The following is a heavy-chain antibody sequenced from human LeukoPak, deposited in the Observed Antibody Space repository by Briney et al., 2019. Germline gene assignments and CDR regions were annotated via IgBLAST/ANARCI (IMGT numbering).Heavy chain of an antibody. Sequence: SETLSLTCTVSGGSISSYYWTWIRQAPGKGLEWIGHIHYSGGTNYNPSLKSRVTIAVDTSKNQFSLKLSSVTAADTAVYHCARRGYSSGWCEGYFDYWGQGTLVTVSS. V-gene: IGHV4-59*08. CDR2: IHYSGGT. D-gene: IGHD6-19*01. CDR3: ARRGYSSGWCEGYFDY. J-gene: IGHJ4*02. CDR1: GGSISSYY.